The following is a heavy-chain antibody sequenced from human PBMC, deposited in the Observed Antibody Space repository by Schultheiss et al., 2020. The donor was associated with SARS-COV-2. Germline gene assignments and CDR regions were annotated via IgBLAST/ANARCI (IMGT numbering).Heavy chain of an antibody. J-gene: IGHJ4*02. Sequence: GGSLRLSCAASGFTFSSYGMHWVRQAPGKGLEWVAVIWYDGSNKYYADSVKGRFTISRDNSKNTLYLQMNSLRAEDTAVYYCAREWPGLWFGLQDYWGQGTLVTVSS. D-gene: IGHD3-10*01. CDR3: AREWPGLWFGLQDY. CDR2: IWYDGSNK. V-gene: IGHV3-33*01. CDR1: GFTFSSYG.